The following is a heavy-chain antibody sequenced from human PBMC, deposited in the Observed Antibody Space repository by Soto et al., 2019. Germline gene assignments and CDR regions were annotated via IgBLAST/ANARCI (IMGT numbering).Heavy chain of an antibody. CDR2: IYWDDDK. D-gene: IGHD3-3*01. CDR1: GFSLTTSGVG. Sequence: QITLNESGPTVVRPTETLTLTCRFSGFSLTTSGVGVGWIRQSPGKAPEWLAIIYWDDDKRYSASLKSRLTINKDTSKNQVVLTVSDLDPTDTATYYCAHRVLRTVFGLVTTTAIYFDFWGQGTPGAVSS. V-gene: IGHV2-5*02. CDR3: AHRVLRTVFGLVTTTAIYFDF. J-gene: IGHJ4*02.